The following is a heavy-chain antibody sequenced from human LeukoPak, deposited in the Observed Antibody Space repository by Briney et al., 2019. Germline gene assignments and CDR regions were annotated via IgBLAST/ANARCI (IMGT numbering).Heavy chain of an antibody. CDR3: ARSVSMSSSSDY. D-gene: IGHD6-6*01. CDR1: GYHLTSYW. Sequence: GGSRQISWQGSGYHLTSYWIGGVRPLPGKGRGGMGIIYPGDSDTRYSPSCQGPVTISADKSMSTAYLQWSSLKASDTAMYYGARSVSMSSSSDYWGQGTLVTVSS. CDR2: IYPGDSDT. V-gene: IGHV5-51*01. J-gene: IGHJ4*02.